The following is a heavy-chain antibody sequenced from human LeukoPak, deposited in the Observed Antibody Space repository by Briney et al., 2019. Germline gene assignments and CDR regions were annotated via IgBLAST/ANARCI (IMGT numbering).Heavy chain of an antibody. CDR3: ARDGKYSSSANWFDP. V-gene: IGHV1-69*05. CDR1: GGTFSSYA. J-gene: IGHJ5*02. Sequence: SVKVSCKASGGTFSSYAISWVRQAPGQGLEWMRRIIPIFGTANYAQKFQGRVTITTDESTSKAYMELSSLRSEDTDVYYCARDGKYSSSANWFDPWGQGTLVTVSS. CDR2: IIPIFGTA. D-gene: IGHD6-13*01.